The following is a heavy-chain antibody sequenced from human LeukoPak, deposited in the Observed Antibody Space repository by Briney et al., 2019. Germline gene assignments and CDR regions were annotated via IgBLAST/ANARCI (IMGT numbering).Heavy chain of an antibody. J-gene: IGHJ6*03. V-gene: IGHV3-66*01. CDR2: IYSGGST. D-gene: IGHD3-10*01. Sequence: GGSLRLSCAASGFTVSSNYMSWVRQAPGKGLEWVSVIYSGGSTYYADSVKGRFTISRDNSKNTLYLQMNSLRAEDTAVYYCAKDSAFYYIDVWGKGTTVIISS. CDR1: GFTVSSNY. CDR3: AKDSAFYYIDV.